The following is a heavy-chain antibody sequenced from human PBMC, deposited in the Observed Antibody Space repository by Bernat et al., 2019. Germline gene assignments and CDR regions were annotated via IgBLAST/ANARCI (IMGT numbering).Heavy chain of an antibody. CDR1: GGSISSGGYY. V-gene: IGHV4-31*03. CDR3: ARDYGGNSRYYFDY. J-gene: IGHJ4*02. CDR2: IYYSGST. D-gene: IGHD4-17*01. Sequence: QVQLQESGPGLVKPSQTLSLTCTVSGGSISSGGYYWSWIRQHAGKGLEWIGYIYYSGSTYYNPSIKSRVTISVDTSKNQFSLKLSSVTAADTAVYYCARDYGGNSRYYFDYWGQGTLVTVSS.